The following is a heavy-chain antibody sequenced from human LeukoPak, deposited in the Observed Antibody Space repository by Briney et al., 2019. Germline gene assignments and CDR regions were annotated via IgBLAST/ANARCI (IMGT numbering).Heavy chain of an antibody. CDR2: IYYSGST. V-gene: IGHV4-59*01. Sequence: SETLSLTXTVSGGSISSYYWSWIRQPPGKGLEWIGYIYYSGSTNYNPSLKSRVTISVDTSKNQFSLKLSSVTAADTAVYYCARAVARDYYFDYWGQGTLVTVSS. CDR1: GGSISSYY. J-gene: IGHJ4*02. CDR3: ARAVARDYYFDY. D-gene: IGHD6-19*01.